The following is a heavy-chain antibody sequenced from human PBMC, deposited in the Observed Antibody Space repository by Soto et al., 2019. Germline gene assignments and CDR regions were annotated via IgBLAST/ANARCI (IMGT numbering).Heavy chain of an antibody. J-gene: IGHJ6*02. Sequence: QVQLQESGPGLVKPSETLSLTCTVSGGSVSSGSYYWSWIRQPPGKGLEWIGYIYYSGSTIHNPSLEWRVTISVDTSKNQFSLKLSSVTAADTAVYYCAREGTSDVYHHYYSMDVWGQETTVTVSS. CDR3: AREGTSDVYHHYYSMDV. CDR1: GGSVSSGSYY. V-gene: IGHV4-61*01. CDR2: IYYSGST. D-gene: IGHD2-2*01.